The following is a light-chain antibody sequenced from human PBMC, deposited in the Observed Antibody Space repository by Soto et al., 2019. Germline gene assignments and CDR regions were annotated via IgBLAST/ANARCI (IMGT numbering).Light chain of an antibody. CDR2: RAS. J-gene: IGKJ5*01. CDR3: QQYENWPTIT. CDR1: QSVRTS. Sequence: EIVLTQSPGTLSLSPGERATLSCRASQSVRTSLAWYQQKPCQAPRLIIFRASTRVTGVPARFTGRGSGTDFTLTISGLQSEDSAVYYCQQYENWPTITCGQWTRREIK. V-gene: IGKV3-15*01.